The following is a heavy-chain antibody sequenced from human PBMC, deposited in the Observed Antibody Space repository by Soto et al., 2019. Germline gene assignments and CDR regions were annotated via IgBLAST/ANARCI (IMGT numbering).Heavy chain of an antibody. CDR2: IYHSGST. CDR1: GGSISSSNW. Sequence: QVQLQESGPGLVKPSGTLSLTCAVSGGSISSSNWWSWVRQPPGKGLEWIGQIYHSGSTNYNPSLTSRATVSVDKSTTQFSLKRGSVTAADTAVYYCARPYASSSNWFDPWGQGTLVTVSS. V-gene: IGHV4-4*02. D-gene: IGHD6-6*01. CDR3: ARPYASSSNWFDP. J-gene: IGHJ5*02.